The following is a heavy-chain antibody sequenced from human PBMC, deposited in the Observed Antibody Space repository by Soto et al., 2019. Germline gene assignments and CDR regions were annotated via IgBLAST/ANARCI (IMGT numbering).Heavy chain of an antibody. CDR3: QYFDWSRKHDAFDI. V-gene: IGHV3-23*01. Sequence: EVQLLESGGGLVQPGGSLRLSCAASGFTFSSYAMSWVRQAPGKGLEWVSAISGSGGSTYYADSVKGRFTISRDNSKNPLHLQMTRLRAADMAVYYYQYFDWSRKHDAFDIWGQGTMVTVS. J-gene: IGHJ3*02. CDR1: GFTFSSYA. D-gene: IGHD3-9*01. CDR2: ISGSGGST.